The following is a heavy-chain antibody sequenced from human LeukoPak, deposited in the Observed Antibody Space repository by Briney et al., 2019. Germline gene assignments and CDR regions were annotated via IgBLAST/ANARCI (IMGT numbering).Heavy chain of an antibody. J-gene: IGHJ3*02. CDR1: GFTFSSYG. V-gene: IGHV3-23*01. CDR3: AKDKYSGSYYGAFDI. Sequence: GSLRLSCAASGFTFSSYGMSWVRQAPGKGLEWVSAISGSGGSTYYADSVKGRFTISRDNSKNTLYLQMNSLRAEDTAVYYCAKDKYSGSYYGAFDIWGQGTMVTVSS. D-gene: IGHD1-26*01. CDR2: ISGSGGST.